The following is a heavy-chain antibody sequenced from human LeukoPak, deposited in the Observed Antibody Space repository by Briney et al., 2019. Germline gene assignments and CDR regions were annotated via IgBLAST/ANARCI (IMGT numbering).Heavy chain of an antibody. CDR1: GVSVSSYSAG. J-gene: IGHJ4*02. Sequence: SQTLSLTCAISGVSVSSYSAGWNCIGQSPSRGLECLGRTYYRSKWYIDYATSVKSRITINADTSKNQFSLQLNSVTTADTAVYYCARAGGVKTAALDLDYWGQGTLVTVSS. CDR3: ARAGGVKTAALDLDY. V-gene: IGHV6-1*01. CDR2: TYYRSKWYI. D-gene: IGHD6-25*01.